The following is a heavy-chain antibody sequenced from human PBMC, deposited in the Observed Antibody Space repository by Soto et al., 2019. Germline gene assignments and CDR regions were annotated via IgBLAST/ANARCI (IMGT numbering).Heavy chain of an antibody. J-gene: IGHJ6*02. CDR2: ISGSSSGT. Sequence: GGSLRLSCEASGVNFGAYAMSWVRQAQGKGLEWVSGISGSSSGTYYTDSVKGRFTISRDNSKNTVYLQMNSLRGEDTAVYYCAKDRSENFWVYYYAMDVWGQGTAVTVSS. CDR3: AKDRSENFWVYYYAMDV. CDR1: GVNFGAYA. V-gene: IGHV3-23*01. D-gene: IGHD6-19*01.